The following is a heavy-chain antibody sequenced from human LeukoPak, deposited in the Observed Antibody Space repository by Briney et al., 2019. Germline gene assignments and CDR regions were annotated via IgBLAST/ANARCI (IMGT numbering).Heavy chain of an antibody. CDR1: GGSISNSY. D-gene: IGHD1-26*01. J-gene: IGHJ4*02. Sequence: SETLSLTCSVSGGSISNSYWSWIRQPAGKGLECIGRIYASGTTNYNPSLKSRVTMSLDTSKNQFSLKLSSVTAADTAVYYCARADIIVGATGYWGQGTLVTVSS. CDR2: IYASGTT. CDR3: ARADIIVGATGY. V-gene: IGHV4-4*07.